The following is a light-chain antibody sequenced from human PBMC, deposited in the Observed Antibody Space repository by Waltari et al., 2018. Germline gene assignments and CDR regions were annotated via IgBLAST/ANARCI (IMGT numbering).Light chain of an antibody. J-gene: IGKJ3*01. Sequence: DRQMTQSPSSLSASVGDRVTIACRASQNIGTFLNWYQPKPGRAPKLLIYAASTLQSGVPSRFSGTGSGTDFTLTINNLQPEDFATYFCQQSYSTPPVFAFGPGTKLEMK. CDR1: QNIGTF. CDR3: QQSYSTPPVFA. CDR2: AAS. V-gene: IGKV1-39*01.